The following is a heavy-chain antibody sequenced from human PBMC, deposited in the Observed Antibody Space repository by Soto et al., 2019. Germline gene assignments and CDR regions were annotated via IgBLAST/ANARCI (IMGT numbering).Heavy chain of an antibody. CDR2: IYYSGSA. Sequence: QVQLQESGPGLVKPSENLSITCTVSGGSISNYYWSWIRQPPGKGLEWIGYIYYSGSANYNPSLKSRVTISVDTSKNQFSLKLSSVTAADTAVSYCARAGAATLSDFWGQGPLVTVSS. D-gene: IGHD2-15*01. CDR1: GGSISNYY. CDR3: ARAGAATLSDF. V-gene: IGHV4-59*01. J-gene: IGHJ4*02.